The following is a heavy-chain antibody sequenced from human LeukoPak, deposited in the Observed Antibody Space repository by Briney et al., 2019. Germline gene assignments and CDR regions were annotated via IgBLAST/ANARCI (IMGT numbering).Heavy chain of an antibody. J-gene: IGHJ6*02. CDR1: GFTFSAYW. CDR3: ARETSNGRPYGMDV. CDR2: IRNDGSNT. D-gene: IGHD2-8*01. Sequence: HPGGSLRLSCAASGFTFSAYWMHWVRQVPGKGLVWVSRIRNDGSNTRYAGSVKGRFTISRDNAKDTLFLQMNTLRDEDSGVYYCARETSNGRPYGMDVWGQGTTVSVSS. V-gene: IGHV3-74*01.